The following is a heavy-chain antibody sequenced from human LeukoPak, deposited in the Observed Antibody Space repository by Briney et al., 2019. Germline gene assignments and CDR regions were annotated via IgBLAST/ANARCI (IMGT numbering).Heavy chain of an antibody. D-gene: IGHD2-2*01. V-gene: IGHV3-30*02. CDR2: IHYDGSDE. Sequence: GGSLRLSCAASGFTFSNYGMYWVRQAPGKGLEWVAFIHYDGSDEHYADSVKGRFTISRDNSKNTLYLQMNSLRAEDTAVYYCARDGGVPAAKAFDIWGQGTMVTVSS. J-gene: IGHJ3*02. CDR1: GFTFSNYG. CDR3: ARDGGVPAAKAFDI.